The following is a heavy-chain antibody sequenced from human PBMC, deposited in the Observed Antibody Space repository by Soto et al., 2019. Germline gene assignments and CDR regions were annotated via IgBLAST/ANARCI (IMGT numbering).Heavy chain of an antibody. J-gene: IGHJ4*02. V-gene: IGHV1-69*13. D-gene: IGHD3-22*01. CDR2: IIPIFGTA. CDR1: GGTFSSYA. CDR3: ASSHYYDSGGDSDDY. Sequence: GASVKVSCKAAGGTFSSYAISWVRQAPGQGLEWMGGIIPIFGTANYAQKFQGRVTITADESTSTAYMELSSLRSEDTAVYYCASSHYYDSGGDSDDYGAQGTLVTVSS.